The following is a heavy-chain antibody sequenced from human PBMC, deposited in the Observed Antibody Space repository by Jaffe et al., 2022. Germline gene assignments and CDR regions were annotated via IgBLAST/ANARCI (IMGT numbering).Heavy chain of an antibody. CDR1: GFTFSSYG. CDR2: IRYDGSNK. J-gene: IGHJ6*03. Sequence: QVQLVESGGGVVQPGGSLRLSCAASGFTFSSYGMHWVRQAPGKGLEWVAFIRYDGSNKYYADSVKGRFTISRDNSKNTLYLQMNSLRAEDTAVYYCAKDFQDTAHGYYYYYYMDVWGKGTTVTVSS. D-gene: IGHD5-18*01. CDR3: AKDFQDTAHGYYYYYYMDV. V-gene: IGHV3-30*02.